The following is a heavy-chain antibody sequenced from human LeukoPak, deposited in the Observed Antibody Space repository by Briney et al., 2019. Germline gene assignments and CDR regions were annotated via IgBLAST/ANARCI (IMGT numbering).Heavy chain of an antibody. Sequence: PGRSLRLSCAASGFTFSSYWMSWVRQAPGKGLEWVANIKQDGSEKYYVDSVKGRFTISRDNAKNSLYLQMNSLRAEDTAVYYCARDMYYGFWSRAPLSRYGMDGCGQASTVTV. V-gene: IGHV3-7*01. CDR2: IKQDGSEK. D-gene: IGHD3-3*01. CDR1: GFTFSSYW. J-gene: IGHJ6*02. CDR3: ARDMYYGFWSRAPLSRYGMDG.